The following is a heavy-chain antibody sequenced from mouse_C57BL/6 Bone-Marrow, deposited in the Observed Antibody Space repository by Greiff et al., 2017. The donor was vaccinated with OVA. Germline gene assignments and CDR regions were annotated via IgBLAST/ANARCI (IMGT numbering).Heavy chain of an antibody. J-gene: IGHJ4*01. D-gene: IGHD2-3*01. V-gene: IGHV1-5*01. CDR3: TKGRDGYYDMDY. Sequence: EVQLQQSGTVLARPGASVKMSCKTSGYTFTSYWMHWVKQRPGQGLEWIGAIYPGNSDTSYNQKFKGKAKLTAVTSASTAYMELSSLTNADSAVYYCTKGRDGYYDMDYWGQGTSVTVSS. CDR1: GYTFTSYW. CDR2: IYPGNSDT.